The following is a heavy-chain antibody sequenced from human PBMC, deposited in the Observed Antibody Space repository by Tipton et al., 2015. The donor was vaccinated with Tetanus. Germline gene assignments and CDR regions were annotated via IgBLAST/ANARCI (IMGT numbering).Heavy chain of an antibody. V-gene: IGHV3-7*05. D-gene: IGHD1-1*01. Sequence: SLRLSCAASGFTFSSYWMTWVRQAPGRGLEWVANINQDGSDKYHADSVKGRFTISRDNAKNSLSLQMNALRVGYTAVYYCARSCVSLEPPGIWGQGTMVTVSS. CDR1: GFTFSSYW. CDR3: ARSCVSLEPPGI. J-gene: IGHJ3*01. CDR2: INQDGSDK.